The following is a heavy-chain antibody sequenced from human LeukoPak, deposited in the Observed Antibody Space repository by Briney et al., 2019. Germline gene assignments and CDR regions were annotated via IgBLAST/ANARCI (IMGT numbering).Heavy chain of an antibody. CDR3: ATEGGYCGGDCLSYFDY. J-gene: IGHJ4*02. CDR1: AFTFSTYS. CDR2: ISSSSSYI. Sequence: PGGSLRLSCAASAFTFSTYSMNWVRQAPGKGLEWVSSISSSSSYIFYADSVKGRFTISRDNAKNSLYLQMNSLRTEDTAVYYCATEGGYCGGDCLSYFDYWGQGTLVTVSS. V-gene: IGHV3-21*03. D-gene: IGHD2-21*02.